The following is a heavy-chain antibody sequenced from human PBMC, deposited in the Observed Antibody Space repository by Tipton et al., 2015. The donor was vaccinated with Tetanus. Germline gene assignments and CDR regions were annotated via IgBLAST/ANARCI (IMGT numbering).Heavy chain of an antibody. D-gene: IGHD2-21*02. CDR2: INPSGGST. CDR1: GYTFTSYY. J-gene: IGHJ3*02. Sequence: QLVQSGAEVKKPGASVKVSCKASGYTFTSYYMHWVRQAPGQGLEWMGIINPSGGSTSYAQKFQGRVTMTRDTSTSTVYMELSSLRSEDTAVYYCAIFSAYCGGDCYFGPAAFDIWGQGTMVTVSS. V-gene: IGHV1-46*03. CDR3: AIFSAYCGGDCYFGPAAFDI.